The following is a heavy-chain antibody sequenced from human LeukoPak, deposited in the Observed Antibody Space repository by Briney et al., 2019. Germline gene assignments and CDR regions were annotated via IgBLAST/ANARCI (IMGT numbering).Heavy chain of an antibody. D-gene: IGHD3-9*01. Sequence: PSETLSLTCAVSGYSISSGYYWGWIRQPPGKGLEWIGSIYHSGSTYYNPSLKSRVTISVDTSKNQFSLKLSSVTAADTAVYYCARAGNYDILTGYSLFAFDIWGQGTMVTVSS. V-gene: IGHV4-38-2*01. CDR1: GYSISSGYY. CDR3: ARAGNYDILTGYSLFAFDI. J-gene: IGHJ3*02. CDR2: IYHSGST.